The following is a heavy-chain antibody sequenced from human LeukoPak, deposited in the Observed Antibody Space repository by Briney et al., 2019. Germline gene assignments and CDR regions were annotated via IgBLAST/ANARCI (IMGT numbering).Heavy chain of an antibody. CDR2: IKRDGSQQ. CDR1: GFTFSNYY. CDR3: ARDADFKYEY. J-gene: IGHJ4*02. Sequence: PGGSLRLSCAASGFTFSNYYMSWVRQAPGKGLEWVANIKRDGSQQYYVDSVKGRFSISRDNAKSSLYLQMNSLRAEDTAVYYCARDADFKYEYWGQGVLVTVSS. D-gene: IGHD2-2*01. V-gene: IGHV3-7*01.